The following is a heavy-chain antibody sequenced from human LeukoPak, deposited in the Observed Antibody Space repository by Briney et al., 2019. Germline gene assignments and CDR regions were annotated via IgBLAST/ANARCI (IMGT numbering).Heavy chain of an antibody. Sequence: ASVKVSCKASECSFTDYYIHWVRQAPGQGLEWMGWINPNSGGTNSAQKFQVRITLTRDTSISTAYMELSRLGSDDTAVYYCAAGPVYDYFEFWGQGTLVTVSS. J-gene: IGHJ4*02. CDR3: AAGPVYDYFEF. D-gene: IGHD3-22*01. CDR2: INPNSGGT. CDR1: ECSFTDYY. V-gene: IGHV1-2*02.